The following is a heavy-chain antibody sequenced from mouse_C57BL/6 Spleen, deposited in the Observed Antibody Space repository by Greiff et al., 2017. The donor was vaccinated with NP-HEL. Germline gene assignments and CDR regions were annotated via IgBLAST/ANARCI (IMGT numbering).Heavy chain of an antibody. J-gene: IGHJ2*01. Sequence: VQLQQSGAELARPGASVKMSCKASGYTFTSYTMHWVKQRPGQGLEWIGYINPSSGYTKYNQKFKDKATLTADKSSNTAYMQLSSLTSDDSAVYYWAREWDYYCSSDYWGQGTTLTVSS. CDR2: INPSSGYT. CDR1: GYTFTSYT. CDR3: AREWDYYCSSDY. D-gene: IGHD1-1*01. V-gene: IGHV1-4*01.